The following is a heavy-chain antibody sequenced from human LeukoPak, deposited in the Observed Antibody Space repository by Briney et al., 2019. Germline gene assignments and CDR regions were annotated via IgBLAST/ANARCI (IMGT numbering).Heavy chain of an antibody. CDR1: GFTFSSYW. D-gene: IGHD1-7*01. CDR2: IKQDGSEK. CDR3: ARVGDWNYVRTNYYYYMDV. V-gene: IGHV3-7*01. J-gene: IGHJ6*03. Sequence: GGSLRLSCAASGFTFSSYWMSWARQAPGKGLEWVANIKQDGSEKYYVDSVKGRFTISRDNAKNSLYLQMNSLRAEDTAVYYCARVGDWNYVRTNYYYYMDVWGKGTTVTVSS.